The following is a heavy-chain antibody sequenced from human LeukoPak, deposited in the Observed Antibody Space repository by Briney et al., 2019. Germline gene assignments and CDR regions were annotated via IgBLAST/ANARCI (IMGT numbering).Heavy chain of an antibody. Sequence: SETLSLTCTVSGASVSSSNWWSWVRQPPGKGLEWIGEIYHSGSTNYNPSLKSRVTISVDKSKNQSSLKLSSVTAADTAVYYCASGESYYFDYWGQGTLVTVSS. D-gene: IGHD7-27*01. V-gene: IGHV4-4*02. J-gene: IGHJ4*02. CDR1: GASVSSSNW. CDR2: IYHSGST. CDR3: ASGESYYFDY.